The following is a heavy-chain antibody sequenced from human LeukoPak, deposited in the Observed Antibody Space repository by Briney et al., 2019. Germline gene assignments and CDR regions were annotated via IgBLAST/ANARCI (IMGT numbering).Heavy chain of an antibody. CDR3: GRYGLSGNCYTSYFYYGMDF. CDR1: GYSFSKYW. CDR2: IYSDESLI. J-gene: IGHJ6*02. D-gene: IGHD2-21*01. Sequence: GESLKISCTASGYSFSKYWIGWVRQTPGKGLEWMGFIYSDESLIRYSPSFEGQVTISADNSINTAYLQWNSLKASDTAMYYCGRYGLSGNCYTSYFYYGMDFWGQGTAVTVSS. V-gene: IGHV5-51*01.